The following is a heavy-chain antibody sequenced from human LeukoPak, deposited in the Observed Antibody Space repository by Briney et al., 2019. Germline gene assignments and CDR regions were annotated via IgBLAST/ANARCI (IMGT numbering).Heavy chain of an antibody. Sequence: PGGSLRLSCAASGFSFSSYNMNWVRQAPGKVLEWVSSITTSSTCTFYADSVKGRFTISRDNAKNSLYLQMNSLRVEDTAVYYCARDPYSGSYGDSYYYYMDVWGKGTTVTISS. CDR3: ARDPYSGSYGDSYYYYMDV. CDR1: GFSFSSYN. J-gene: IGHJ6*03. CDR2: ITTSSTCT. D-gene: IGHD1-26*01. V-gene: IGHV3-21*01.